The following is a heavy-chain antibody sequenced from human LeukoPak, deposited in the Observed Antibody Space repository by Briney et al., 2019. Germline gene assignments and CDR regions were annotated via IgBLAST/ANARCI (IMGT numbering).Heavy chain of an antibody. V-gene: IGHV3-23*01. CDR1: GLALSNYG. Sequence: GGSLRLSCAVSGLALSNYGMTWVRQAPGKGLEWVAGISDSGGRTNYADSVKGRFTISRDNPKNTLYLQMNSLRAEDTAVYFCAKRGVVVRVILVGFHKEAYYFDSWGQGALVTVSS. D-gene: IGHD3-10*01. CDR3: AKRGVVVRVILVGFHKEAYYFDS. J-gene: IGHJ4*02. CDR2: ISDSGGRT.